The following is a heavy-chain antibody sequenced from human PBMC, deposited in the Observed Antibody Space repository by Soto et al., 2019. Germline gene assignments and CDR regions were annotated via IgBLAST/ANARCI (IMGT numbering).Heavy chain of an antibody. J-gene: IGHJ4*02. CDR2: IFPVASDT. V-gene: IGHV5-51*01. D-gene: IGHD5-18*01. CDR3: AIRGYTYGYYFSY. CDR1: GYTFTSYW. Sequence: GESLKISCTGSGYTFTSYWIGWVRQMPGKGLEWMGIIFPVASDTTYSPSFQGQVTISADKSITTAYLQWSSLKASDTAMYYCAIRGYTYGYYFSYWGQGTLVTVSS.